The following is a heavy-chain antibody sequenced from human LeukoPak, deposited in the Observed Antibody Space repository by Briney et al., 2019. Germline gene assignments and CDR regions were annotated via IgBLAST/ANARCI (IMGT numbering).Heavy chain of an antibody. D-gene: IGHD5-18*01. Sequence: SQTLSLTCTVSGGSISSGGYYWSWIRQHPGKGLEWIGYIYYSGSTYYNPSLKSRVTISVDTSKNQCSLKLSSVTAADTAVYYCARDRDSYGYFDYWGQGTLVTVSS. CDR3: ARDRDSYGYFDY. J-gene: IGHJ4*02. V-gene: IGHV4-31*03. CDR1: GGSISSGGYY. CDR2: IYYSGST.